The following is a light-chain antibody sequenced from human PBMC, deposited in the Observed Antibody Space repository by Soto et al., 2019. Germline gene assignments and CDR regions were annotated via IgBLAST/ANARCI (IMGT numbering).Light chain of an antibody. Sequence: EIVVTQSPATLSVSPGERATLSCRTSQNVFSNLAWYQQKPGQAPRLLIYGASTRATGTPGRFSGSGSGTEFTLTISSLQSEDFVVYYCHQYDNWPPWTFGQGTKVEI. CDR2: GAS. J-gene: IGKJ1*01. V-gene: IGKV3-15*01. CDR1: QNVFSN. CDR3: HQYDNWPPWT.